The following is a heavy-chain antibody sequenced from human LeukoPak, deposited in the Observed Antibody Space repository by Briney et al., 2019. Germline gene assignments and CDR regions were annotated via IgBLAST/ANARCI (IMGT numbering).Heavy chain of an antibody. CDR3: ARDGASRGAPDEY. Sequence: GGSLRLSCAASGFTFSSYAMHWVRQAPGKGPEWVAVVPSDGSSKYYAESVKGRFTISRDNSKNTVYLQMSSLRGEDTAVYYCARDGASRGAPDEYWGQGTLVTVSS. CDR2: VPSDGSSK. D-gene: IGHD2-15*01. J-gene: IGHJ4*02. V-gene: IGHV3-30*04. CDR1: GFTFSSYA.